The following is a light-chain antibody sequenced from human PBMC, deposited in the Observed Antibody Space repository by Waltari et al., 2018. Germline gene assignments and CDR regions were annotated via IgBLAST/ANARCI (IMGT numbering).Light chain of an antibody. J-gene: IGLJ2*01. CDR2: DVN. CDR3: CSYAGSTTLVL. CDR1: SSEVGAYNY. Sequence: QSALTQPASVSGSPGQSITISCTGTSSEVGAYNYVSWYQQHPGKAPKFIIYDVNKRPSGVSNRFSGSKSGNTASLTISGLQAEDEADYYCCSYAGSTTLVLFGGGTKLTVL. V-gene: IGLV2-14*03.